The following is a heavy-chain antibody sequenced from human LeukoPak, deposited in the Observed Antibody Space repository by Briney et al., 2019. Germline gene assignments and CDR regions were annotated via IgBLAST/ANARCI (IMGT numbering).Heavy chain of an antibody. J-gene: IGHJ3*02. CDR2: IIPIFGTA. D-gene: IGHD3-10*01. CDR1: GGTFSSYA. V-gene: IGHV1-69*13. Sequence: GASVKVSCKASGGTFSSYAISWVRQAPGQGLEWMGGIIPIFGTANYAQKFQGRVTITADESTSTAYMELSSLRSEDTAVYYCARGATLRGADVDAFDIWGQGTMVTVSS. CDR3: ARGATLRGADVDAFDI.